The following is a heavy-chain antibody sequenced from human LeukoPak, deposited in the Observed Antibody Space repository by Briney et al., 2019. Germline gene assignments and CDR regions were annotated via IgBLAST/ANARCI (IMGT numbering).Heavy chain of an antibody. Sequence: SGPVLVKPTETLTLTCTVSGLSLSNARMGVSWIRQPPGKALEWLAHIFSNDEKSYSTSLKSRLTISKDTSKSQVVLTMTNMDPVNTPTYNCAGIGGTMVLCFAPWGREPLFPVSS. J-gene: IGHJ5*02. CDR1: GLSLSNARMG. D-gene: IGHD3-10*01. CDR3: AGIGGTMVLCFAP. CDR2: IFSNDEK. V-gene: IGHV2-26*02.